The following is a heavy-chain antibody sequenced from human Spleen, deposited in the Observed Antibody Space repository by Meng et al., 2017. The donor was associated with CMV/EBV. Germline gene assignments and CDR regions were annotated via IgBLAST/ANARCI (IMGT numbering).Heavy chain of an antibody. Sequence: GESLKISCEASGFIFSSYGMHWVRQAPGKGLVWVSRINSDGSSTSYADSVKGRFTISRDNSKNTLYLQMNSLRAEDTAVYYCAKPPGTYGYFDYWGQGTLVTVSS. CDR1: GFIFSSYG. CDR3: AKPPGTYGYFDY. J-gene: IGHJ4*02. V-gene: IGHV3-74*01. CDR2: INSDGSST. D-gene: IGHD1-14*01.